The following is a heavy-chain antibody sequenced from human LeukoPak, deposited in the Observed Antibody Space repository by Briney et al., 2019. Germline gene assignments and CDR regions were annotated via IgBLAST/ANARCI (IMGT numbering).Heavy chain of an antibody. CDR1: GFTFSNYA. Sequence: GGSLRLSCAASGFTFSNYAMSWVRQAPGKGLEWVSGISANDGGTYYADSVEGWFTISRDNSKNTLYFEMNSLRAEDTAVYFCAKDQYYGSGSYFTFDIWGQGRMVTVSS. CDR3: AKDQYYGSGSYFTFDI. V-gene: IGHV3-23*01. J-gene: IGHJ3*02. D-gene: IGHD3-10*01. CDR2: ISANDGGT.